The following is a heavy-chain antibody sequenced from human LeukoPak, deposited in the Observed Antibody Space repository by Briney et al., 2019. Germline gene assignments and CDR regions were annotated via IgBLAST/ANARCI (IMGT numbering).Heavy chain of an antibody. Sequence: PSETLSLTCTVSGGSLRTYYWSWIRQPPGKGLEWIGHIYYSGSTDYNPSLKSRVAISVDTSKNQFSLKLTSVIAADTAMYYCARVSTISYYYMDVWGKGTTVTVSS. CDR2: IYYSGST. CDR3: ARVSTISYYYMDV. CDR1: GGSLRTYY. D-gene: IGHD3-9*01. V-gene: IGHV4-59*12. J-gene: IGHJ6*03.